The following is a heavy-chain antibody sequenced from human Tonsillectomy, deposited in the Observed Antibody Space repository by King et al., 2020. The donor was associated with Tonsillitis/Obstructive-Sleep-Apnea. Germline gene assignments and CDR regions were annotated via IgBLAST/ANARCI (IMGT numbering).Heavy chain of an antibody. V-gene: IGHV4-59*01. J-gene: IGHJ4*02. CDR1: GGSISSYY. CDR3: ARDREDSTVDY. D-gene: IGHD1-26*01. CDR2: IYYSGST. Sequence: PLQESGPGLVKPSETLSLTCTVSGGSISSYYWSWIRQPPGRGLEWIGYIYYSGSTNYNPSLKSRVTISVDTSKNQFSLQLTSVTAADTAVYYCARDREDSTVDYWGQGTLVTVSS.